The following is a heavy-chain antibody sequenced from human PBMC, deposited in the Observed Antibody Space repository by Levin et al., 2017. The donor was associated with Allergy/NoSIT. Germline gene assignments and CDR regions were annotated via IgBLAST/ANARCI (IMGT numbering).Heavy chain of an antibody. CDR1: GFTFSSYS. D-gene: IGHD6-19*01. CDR3: ARGESEGLVEQWLVRGGADPFDY. Sequence: LSLTCAASGFTFSSYSMNWVRQAPGKGLEWVSYISSSSSTIYYADSVKGRFTISRDNAKNSLYLQMNSLRDEDTAVYYCARGESEGLVEQWLVRGGADPFDYWGQGTLVTVSS. CDR2: ISSSSSTI. J-gene: IGHJ4*02. V-gene: IGHV3-48*02.